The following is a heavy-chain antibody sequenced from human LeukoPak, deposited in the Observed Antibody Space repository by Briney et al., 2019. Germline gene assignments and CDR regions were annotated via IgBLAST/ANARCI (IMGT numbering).Heavy chain of an antibody. CDR3: ASLRGYSYGHGIDWFDP. J-gene: IGHJ5*02. V-gene: IGHV4-59*01. D-gene: IGHD5-18*01. CDR2: IYYSGGT. Sequence: PSETLSLTCTVSGGSISSYYWSWIRQPPGKGLEWIGYIYYSGGTNYNPSLKSRVTISVDTSKNQFSLKLSSVTAADTAVYYCASLRGYSYGHGIDWFDPWGQGTLVTVSS. CDR1: GGSISSYY.